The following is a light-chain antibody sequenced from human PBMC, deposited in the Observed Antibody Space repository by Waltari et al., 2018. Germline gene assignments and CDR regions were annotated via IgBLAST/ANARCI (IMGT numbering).Light chain of an antibody. J-gene: IGLJ1*01. CDR3: SSYTTSISYV. V-gene: IGLV2-14*03. CDR1: SSDIGVYNH. Sequence: QSALTQPASVSGSPGQSITISCTGTSSDIGVYNHVSWYQQHPGKAPKLMIYDVTNRPAGVSDRVSGSKSDYTAALTISGLQAEDEADYYCSSYTTSISYVFGTGTRVTVL. CDR2: DVT.